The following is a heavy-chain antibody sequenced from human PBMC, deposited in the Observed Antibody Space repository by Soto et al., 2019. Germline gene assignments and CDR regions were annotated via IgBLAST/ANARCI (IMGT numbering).Heavy chain of an antibody. J-gene: IGHJ3*01. CDR3: ARVVLTITRGAFDA. CDR1: GGSISSSHW. Sequence: QVQLQESGPGLVKLSGTLSLTCAVSGGSISSSHWWTWVRQSPGKGLEYIGEISHSGTSNSNPSLQSLATLSVDKSKNHFSLTLTSVTAADTAVYYCARVVLTITRGAFDAWGQGTLVIVSS. D-gene: IGHD3-9*01. V-gene: IGHV4-4*02. CDR2: ISHSGTS.